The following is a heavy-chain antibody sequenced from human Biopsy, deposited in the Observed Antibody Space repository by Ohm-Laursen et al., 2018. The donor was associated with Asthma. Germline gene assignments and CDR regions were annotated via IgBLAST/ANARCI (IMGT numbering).Heavy chain of an antibody. CDR1: GFTVSRDH. D-gene: IGHD4-17*01. Sequence: SLRLSCAASGFTVSRDHMFWVRQAPGKGLEWVSVIYSGGTSHTADSVRGRFTISRDFSKNTLHLQMHSLRVEDTAVYYCATFPYGDYLPLDYWGQGTLVTVSS. J-gene: IGHJ4*02. V-gene: IGHV3-53*01. CDR3: ATFPYGDYLPLDY. CDR2: IYSGGTS.